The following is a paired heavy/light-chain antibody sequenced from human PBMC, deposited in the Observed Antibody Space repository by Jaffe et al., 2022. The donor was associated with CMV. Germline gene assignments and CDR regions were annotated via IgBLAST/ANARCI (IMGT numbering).Light chain of an antibody. V-gene: IGKV3-20*01. CDR2: GAA. Sequence: LVLTQSPGTLSLSPGERATLSCRASFSVSSSYLAWYQQKPGQAPRLLISGAANRATGIPDRFGGSGSGTDFRLTIRRLEPEDSAVYYCQHRSTFGQGTRLEIK. J-gene: IGKJ5*01. CDR1: FSVSSSY. CDR3: QHRST.
Heavy chain of an antibody. J-gene: IGHJ6*02. Sequence: QVHLVQSGAEVKTPGASVKVSCKASGYTFNGYYIHWVRQAPGQGLEWMGWINPHSGDTNYAQKFQGRVSMTRDTSINTVYMDLSRLGSDDTAMFYCARGFSSGSSGYYFFTMDVWGQGTTVTVSS. D-gene: IGHD1-26*01. V-gene: IGHV1-2*02. CDR3: ARGFSSGSSGYYFFTMDV. CDR1: GYTFNGYY. CDR2: INPHSGDT.